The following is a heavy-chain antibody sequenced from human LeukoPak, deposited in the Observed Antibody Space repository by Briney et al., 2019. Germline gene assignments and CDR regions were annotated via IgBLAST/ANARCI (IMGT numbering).Heavy chain of an antibody. Sequence: SETLSLTCTVSGGSISSGGYYWGWIRQHPGKGLEWIGYIYYSGSTYYNPSLKSRVTISVDTSKNQFSLKLSSVTAADTAVYYCAREAMIVVKGYMDVWGKGTTVTVSS. D-gene: IGHD3-22*01. CDR2: IYYSGST. V-gene: IGHV4-31*03. CDR3: AREAMIVVKGYMDV. J-gene: IGHJ6*03. CDR1: GGSISSGGYY.